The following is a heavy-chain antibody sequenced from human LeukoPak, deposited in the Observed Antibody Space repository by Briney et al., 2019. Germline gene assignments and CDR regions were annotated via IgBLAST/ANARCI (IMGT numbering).Heavy chain of an antibody. J-gene: IGHJ4*02. D-gene: IGHD6-13*01. CDR1: GDSISSSSDY. CDR2: IYYSGST. Sequence: SETLSLTCTVSGDSISSSSDYWGWIRQPPGKGLEWIGTIYYSGSTYYNPSLRSRVTISVDTSKNQFSLKLSSVTAADTAVYYCARHTGYSSTIDYWGQGTLVTVSS. V-gene: IGHV4-39*01. CDR3: ARHTGYSSTIDY.